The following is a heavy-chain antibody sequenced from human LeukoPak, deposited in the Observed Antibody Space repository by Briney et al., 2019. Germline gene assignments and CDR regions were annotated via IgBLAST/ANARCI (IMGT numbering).Heavy chain of an antibody. CDR1: GYTFTSYD. D-gene: IGHD3-16*01. CDR2: MNPNSGNT. Sequence: RASVKVSCKASGYTFTSYDINWVRQATGQGLEWMGWMNPNSGNTGYAQKFQGRVTMTRNTSISTAYMELSSLRSEDTAVYYCAADLSNPRMGASYLDSWGQGTLVTVSS. J-gene: IGHJ4*02. V-gene: IGHV1-8*01. CDR3: AADLSNPRMGASYLDS.